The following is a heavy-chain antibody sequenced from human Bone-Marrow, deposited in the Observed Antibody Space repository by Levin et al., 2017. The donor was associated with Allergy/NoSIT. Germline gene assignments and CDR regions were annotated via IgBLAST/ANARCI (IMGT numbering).Heavy chain of an antibody. CDR2: IMPSFDAT. J-gene: IGHJ6*02. V-gene: IGHV1-69*06. CDR3: ARGTAVTGSLTYFYAMDV. Sequence: KISCKASGGTFTNYAVSWVRQAPGQGLDWMGGIMPSFDATKYAQNFHGRLTMTADTATNTVYMELSSLISEDTAVYYCARGTAVTGSLTYFYAMDVWGQGTTVIVSS. D-gene: IGHD6-19*01. CDR1: GGTFTNYA.